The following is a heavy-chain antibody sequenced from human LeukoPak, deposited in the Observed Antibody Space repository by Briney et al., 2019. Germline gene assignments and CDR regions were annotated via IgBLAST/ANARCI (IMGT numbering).Heavy chain of an antibody. V-gene: IGHV4-59*01. J-gene: IGHJ4*02. CDR2: TYYSGST. CDR1: GGSISSYY. Sequence: SETLSLTCTVSGGSISSYYWSWIRQPPGKGLEWIGYTYYSGSTNYNPSLKSRVTISVDTSKNQFSLKLSSVTAADTAVYYCARVRAGLVDYWGQGTLVTVSS. D-gene: IGHD6-13*01. CDR3: ARVRAGLVDY.